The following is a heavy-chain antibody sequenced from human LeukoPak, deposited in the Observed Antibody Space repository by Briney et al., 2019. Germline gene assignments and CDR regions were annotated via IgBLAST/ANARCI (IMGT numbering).Heavy chain of an antibody. CDR1: GFTFSSYS. CDR3: ARDGDDSSAYYTGLGYNYGMDV. D-gene: IGHD3-22*01. J-gene: IGHJ6*02. Sequence: GGSLRLSCAASGFTFSSYSMNWVRQAPGKGLEWVSSISSSSSYIYYADSVKGRFTISRDNAKNSLYLQMNSLRAEDTAVYYCARDGDDSSAYYTGLGYNYGMDVWGQGTTVTVSS. CDR2: ISSSSSYI. V-gene: IGHV3-21*01.